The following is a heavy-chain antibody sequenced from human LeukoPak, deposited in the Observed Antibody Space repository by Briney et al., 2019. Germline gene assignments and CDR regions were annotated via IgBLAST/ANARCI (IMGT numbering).Heavy chain of an antibody. CDR1: GFTFSSRDW. J-gene: IGHJ3*02. CDR3: AKATLSSLLRSTTNFDAFDI. Sequence: GGSLRLSCVASGFTFSSRDWMTRVRQAPGKGLEWVANIKQDGSEKNYVDSVKGRFTISRENAKNSLYLQMNSLRAEDTAFYYCAKATLSSLLRSTTNFDAFDIWGQGTMVTVSS. D-gene: IGHD2/OR15-2a*01. V-gene: IGHV3-7*03. CDR2: IKQDGSEK.